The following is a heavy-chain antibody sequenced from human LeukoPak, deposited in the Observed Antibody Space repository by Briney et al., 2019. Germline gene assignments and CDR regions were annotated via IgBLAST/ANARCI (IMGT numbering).Heavy chain of an antibody. V-gene: IGHV3-30*02. CDR2: IRYDGSNK. CDR1: GFTFSSYG. CDR3: AKVGGPTSGSYYGPTLGSNWFDP. Sequence: GGSLRLSCAASGFTFSSYGMHWVRQAPGKGLEWVAFIRYDGSNKYYADSVKGRFTISRDNSKNTLYLQMNSLRAEDTAVYYCAKVGGPTSGSYYGPTLGSNWFDPWGQGTLVTVSS. D-gene: IGHD1-26*01. J-gene: IGHJ5*02.